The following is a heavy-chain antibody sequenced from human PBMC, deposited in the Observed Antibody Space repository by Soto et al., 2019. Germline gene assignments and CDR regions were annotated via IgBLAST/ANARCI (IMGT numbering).Heavy chain of an antibody. Sequence: PSETLSLTCAVYGGSFSGYYWRWIRQPPGEWLEWIGEINHSGSTNYNPSLKSRVTISVDTSKNQFSLKLSSVTAADTAVYYCARGLGAPVVVPAATGTNWFDPWGQGTLVTVSS. CDR3: ARGLGAPVVVPAATGTNWFDP. CDR2: INHSGST. V-gene: IGHV4-34*01. J-gene: IGHJ5*02. CDR1: GGSFSGYY. D-gene: IGHD2-2*01.